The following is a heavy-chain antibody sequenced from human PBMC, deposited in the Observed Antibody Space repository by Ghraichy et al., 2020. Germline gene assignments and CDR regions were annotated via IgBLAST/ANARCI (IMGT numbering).Heavy chain of an antibody. Sequence: GALNISCAASGFTFNSYWMTWVRQAPGRGLEWVANIKGDGSEKYYVDSVKGRFTISRDYAKNSLYLQLNSLRTEDTAVYYCVKTAGRSGTMFNNYHYMDVWGQGTPVTVSS. D-gene: IGHD1-7*01. CDR2: IKGDGSEK. V-gene: IGHV3-7*03. CDR3: VKTAGRSGTMFNNYHYMDV. CDR1: GFTFNSYW. J-gene: IGHJ6*03.